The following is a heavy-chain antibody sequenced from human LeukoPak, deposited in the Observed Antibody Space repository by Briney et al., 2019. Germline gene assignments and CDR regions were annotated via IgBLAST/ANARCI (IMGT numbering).Heavy chain of an antibody. V-gene: IGHV3-23*01. CDR3: AKDGVVVPTVIVVVAYFDY. Sequence: AGGSLRLSCAASGFTFSSYDMSWVRQAPGKGLECVSAISASGGSTYYADSVKGRFTISRDNSKNTLYLQMNSLRAEDTAVYYCAKDGVVVPTVIVVVAYFDYWGQGTLVTVSS. D-gene: IGHD3-22*01. CDR1: GFTFSSYD. CDR2: ISASGGST. J-gene: IGHJ4*02.